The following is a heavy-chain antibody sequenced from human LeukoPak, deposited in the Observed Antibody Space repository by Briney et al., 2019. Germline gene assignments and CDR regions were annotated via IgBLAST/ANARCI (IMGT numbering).Heavy chain of an antibody. V-gene: IGHV1-2*02. CDR2: INPNSGGT. D-gene: IGHD3-22*01. Sequence: PRASVKVSCKASGYTFTGYYMQWVRQAPGQGLEWMGWINPNSGGTNYAQKFQGRVTMTRDTSISTAYMELSRLRSDDTAVYYCARDPSRASSGYGGDHYFDYWGQGTLVTVSS. J-gene: IGHJ4*02. CDR1: GYTFTGYY. CDR3: ARDPSRASSGYGGDHYFDY.